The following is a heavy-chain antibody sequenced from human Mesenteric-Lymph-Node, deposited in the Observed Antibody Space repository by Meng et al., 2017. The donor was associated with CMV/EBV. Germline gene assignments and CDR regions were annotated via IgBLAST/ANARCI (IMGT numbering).Heavy chain of an antibody. J-gene: IGHJ6*02. V-gene: IGHV1-2*02. D-gene: IGHD3/OR15-3a*01. CDR1: GYTFTGYY. CDR2: INPNSGGT. Sequence: ASVKVSCKASGYTFTGYYMHWVRQAPGQGLEWMGWINPNSGGTNYAQKFQGRVTMTRDTSISTAYMELSRLRSDDTAVYYCAKDQLRDFWTDYPYYYYGMDVWGQGTTVTVSS. CDR3: AKDQLRDFWTDYPYYYYGMDV.